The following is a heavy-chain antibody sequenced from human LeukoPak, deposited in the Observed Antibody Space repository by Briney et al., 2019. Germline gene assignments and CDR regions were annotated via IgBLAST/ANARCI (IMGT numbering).Heavy chain of an antibody. D-gene: IGHD5-18*01. CDR2: IYYSGST. CDR3: ARDSEDSYGYGVY. J-gene: IGHJ4*02. Sequence: SETLSLTCTVSGGSISSYYWSWIRQPPGKGLEWIGYIYYSGSTNYNPPLKSRVTISVDTSKNQFSLKLSSVTAADTAVYYCARDSEDSYGYGVYWGQGTLVTVSS. V-gene: IGHV4-59*01. CDR1: GGSISSYY.